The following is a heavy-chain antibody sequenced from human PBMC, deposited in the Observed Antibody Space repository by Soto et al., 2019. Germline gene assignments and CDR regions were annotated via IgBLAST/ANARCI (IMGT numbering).Heavy chain of an antibody. CDR1: GFTVSSNY. J-gene: IGHJ6*03. V-gene: IGHV3-53*04. Sequence: GGSLRLSCAASGFTVSSNYMSWVRQAPGKGLEWVSVIYSGGSTYYADSVKGRFTISRHNSKNTLYLQMNSLRAEDTAVYYCARDLKGLKPYYYYYMDVWGKGTTVTVSS. CDR3: ARDLKGLKPYYYYYMDV. CDR2: IYSGGST. D-gene: IGHD3-16*01.